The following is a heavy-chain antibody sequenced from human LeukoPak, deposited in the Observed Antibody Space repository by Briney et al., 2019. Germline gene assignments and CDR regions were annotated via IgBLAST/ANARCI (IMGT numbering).Heavy chain of an antibody. J-gene: IGHJ1*01. CDR2: ISGSGART. CDR1: GFTFSNYA. D-gene: IGHD6-13*01. V-gene: IGHV3-23*01. CDR3: AKDGSLGAAGTIEYIQH. Sequence: TGGSLRLSCEVSGFTFSNYAMSWVRQAPGKGLEWVSAISGSGARTFYADSVRGRFTISRDNSKNTLYLQMNSLRAEDTAVYYCAKDGSLGAAGTIEYIQHWGQGTLVTVSS.